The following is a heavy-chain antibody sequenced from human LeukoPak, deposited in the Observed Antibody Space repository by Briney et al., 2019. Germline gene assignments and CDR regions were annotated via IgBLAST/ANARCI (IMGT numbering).Heavy chain of an antibody. D-gene: IGHD6-13*01. CDR3: ARGYSSSWYVRDAFDI. Sequence: ASVKVSCKASGGTFSSYAISWMRQAPGQGLEWMGWIIPIFGTANYAQKFQGRVTITTDEPTSTAYMELSSLRSEDTAVYYCARGYSSSWYVRDAFDIWGQGTMVTVSS. CDR1: GGTFSSYA. V-gene: IGHV1-69*05. J-gene: IGHJ3*02. CDR2: IIPIFGTA.